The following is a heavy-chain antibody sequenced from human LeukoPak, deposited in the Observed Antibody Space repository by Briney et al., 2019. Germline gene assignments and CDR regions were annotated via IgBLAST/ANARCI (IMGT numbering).Heavy chain of an antibody. J-gene: IGHJ4*02. V-gene: IGHV4-38-2*02. Sequence: KSSETLSLTCIVSGYSITSGCYWGWIRQPPGKGLEWIGSIYHSGDTYYNPSLKSRVTISVDTSKNQLSLKLDSVTAADTAVYYCAKGTSSGWYYFDYWGQGTLVTVSS. D-gene: IGHD6-19*01. CDR3: AKGTSSGWYYFDY. CDR1: GYSITSGCY. CDR2: IYHSGDT.